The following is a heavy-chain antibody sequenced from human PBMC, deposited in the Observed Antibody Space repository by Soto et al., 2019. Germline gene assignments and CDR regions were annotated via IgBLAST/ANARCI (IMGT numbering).Heavy chain of an antibody. CDR1: GGSISSGGYS. D-gene: IGHD5-18*01. J-gene: IGHJ6*02. V-gene: IGHV4-30-2*01. CDR3: ARGQRTSYYYYYYGMDV. Sequence: HSESLSLTCAVSGGSISSGGYSWSWIRQPPGKGLEWIGYIYHSGSTYYNPSLKSRVTISVDRSKNQFSLKLSSVTAADSAVYYCARGQRTSYYYYYYGMDVWGQGTTVTVSS. CDR2: IYHSGST.